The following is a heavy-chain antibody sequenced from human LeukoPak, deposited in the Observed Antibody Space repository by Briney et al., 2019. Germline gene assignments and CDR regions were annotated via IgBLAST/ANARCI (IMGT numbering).Heavy chain of an antibody. D-gene: IGHD2-2*01. J-gene: IGHJ4*02. CDR3: ARLRGYCSSTSCYSYFDY. V-gene: IGHV1-69*13. CDR2: IIPIFGTA. CDR1: GGTFSSYA. Sequence: SVKVSCKASGGTFSSYAISWVRRAPGQGLEWMGGIIPIFGTANYAQKFQGRVTITADESTSTAYMELSSLRSEDTAVYYCARLRGYCSSTSCYSYFDYWGQGTLVTVSS.